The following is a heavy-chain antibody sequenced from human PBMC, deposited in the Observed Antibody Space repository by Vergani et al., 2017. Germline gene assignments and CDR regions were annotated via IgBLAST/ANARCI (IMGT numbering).Heavy chain of an antibody. CDR2: ISGSGGST. V-gene: IGHV3-23*01. J-gene: IGHJ4*02. Sequence: EVQLLESGGGLVQPGGSLRLSCAASGFTFSSYAMSWVRQAPGKGLEWVSAISGSGGSTSYADSVKGRFTISRDNSKNTLYLQMNSLRAEDTAVYYCAKDPYSSGWYQGSDYWGQGTLVTVSS. D-gene: IGHD6-19*01. CDR3: AKDPYSSGWYQGSDY. CDR1: GFTFSSYA.